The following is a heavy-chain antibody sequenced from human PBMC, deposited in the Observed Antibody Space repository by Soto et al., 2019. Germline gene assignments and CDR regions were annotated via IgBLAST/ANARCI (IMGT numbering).Heavy chain of an antibody. V-gene: IGHV3-48*03. Sequence: GSRRLSCVGSGFTFSSFEMNWVRQTPGKGVEWLSYIGRSGENIYYADSVKGRFTIYRDNAKSSLFLQMNGLRDEDTGINYCALDSGGGTSPLPSFYYWGRGTLVAVSS. CDR3: ALDSGGGTSPLPSFYY. CDR1: GFTFSSFE. D-gene: IGHD1-26*01. J-gene: IGHJ4*02. CDR2: IGRSGENI.